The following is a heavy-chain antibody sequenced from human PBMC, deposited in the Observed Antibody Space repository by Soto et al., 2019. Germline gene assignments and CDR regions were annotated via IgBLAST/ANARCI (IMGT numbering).Heavy chain of an antibody. J-gene: IGHJ4*02. V-gene: IGHV3-23*01. D-gene: IGHD3-16*02. CDR3: ASDDTGTYDYIWGSDRYVDYFDY. CDR2: ISGSGGST. CDR1: GFTFSSYA. Sequence: GGSLRLSCAASGFTFSSYAMSWVRQAPGKGLEWVSAISGSGGSTYYADSVKGRFTISRDNSKNTLYLQMNSLRAEDTAVYYCASDDTGTYDYIWGSDRYVDYFDYWGQGTLVTVSS.